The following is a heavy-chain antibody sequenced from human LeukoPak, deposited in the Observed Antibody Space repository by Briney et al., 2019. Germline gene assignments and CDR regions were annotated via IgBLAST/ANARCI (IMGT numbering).Heavy chain of an antibody. J-gene: IGHJ2*01. Sequence: PGGSLRLSCAASGFTFDDYTMHWVRQAPGKGLEWVCLISWDGGSTYYADSVKGRFTISRDNRKNSLYLQMNSLRTEDTALYYCAKDSGYDFSGWYFDLWGRGTLVTVSS. CDR3: AKDSGYDFSGWYFDL. V-gene: IGHV3-43*01. CDR1: GFTFDDYT. D-gene: IGHD5-12*01. CDR2: ISWDGGST.